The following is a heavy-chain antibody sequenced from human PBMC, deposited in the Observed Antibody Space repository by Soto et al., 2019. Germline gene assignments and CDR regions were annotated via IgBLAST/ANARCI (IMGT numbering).Heavy chain of an antibody. D-gene: IGHD6-19*01. CDR1: GGAIGGYY. J-gene: IGHJ6*02. CDR3: ARGRQQWLVRGYYYYGMDV. Sequence: SETLSLTCSLSGGAIGGYYWSWIRQPPGKALEWIGEINHSGSTNYNPSLKSRVTISVDTSKNQFSLKLSSVTAADTAVYYCARGRQQWLVRGYYYYGMDVWGQGTTVTVSS. CDR2: INHSGST. V-gene: IGHV4-34*01.